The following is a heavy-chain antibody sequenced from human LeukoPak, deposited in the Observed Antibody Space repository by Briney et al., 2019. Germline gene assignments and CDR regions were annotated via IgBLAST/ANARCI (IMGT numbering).Heavy chain of an antibody. Sequence: NPSETLSLTCTVSGGSIFSSNSYWGWIRQPPGKGLEWIGYVYYSGSTNYNPSLKSRVTISVDTSKNHFSLKLSSVTAADTAVYYCARGDYGDYSFYWYFDLWGRGTLVTVSS. D-gene: IGHD4-17*01. CDR2: VYYSGST. J-gene: IGHJ2*01. V-gene: IGHV4-61*03. CDR3: ARGDYGDYSFYWYFDL. CDR1: GGSIFSSNSY.